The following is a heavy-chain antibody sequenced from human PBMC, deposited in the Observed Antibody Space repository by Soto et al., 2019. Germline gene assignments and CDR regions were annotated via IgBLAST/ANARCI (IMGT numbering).Heavy chain of an antibody. CDR3: GRDEVRNGVGV. J-gene: IGHJ6*02. V-gene: IGHV3-7*01. CDR2: IKGDGSEK. CDR1: GFTFTSYW. Sequence: EVRLVESGGGLVQPGGSLRLSCVASGFTFTSYWMSWVRQAPGKGLEWVANIKGDGSEKKYVDSVKGRFTISRDNAHNSVSLHMNSLRAEDTALYYCGRDEVRNGVGVWGQGTTVTVSS.